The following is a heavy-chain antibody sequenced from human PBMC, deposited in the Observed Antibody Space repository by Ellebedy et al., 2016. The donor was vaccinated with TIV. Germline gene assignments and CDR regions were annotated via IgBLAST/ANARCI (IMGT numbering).Heavy chain of an antibody. CDR1: GGSFSGYY. V-gene: IGHV4-34*01. D-gene: IGHD6-6*01. Sequence: MPSETLSLTCAVYGGSFSGYYWSWIRQPPEKGLEWIGEIHPSGTTYYNPSLKSRVTISVDTSKNQFSLKLSSVTAADTAVYYCASFYSSSLDYWGQGTLVTVSS. J-gene: IGHJ4*02. CDR3: ASFYSSSLDY. CDR2: IHPSGTT.